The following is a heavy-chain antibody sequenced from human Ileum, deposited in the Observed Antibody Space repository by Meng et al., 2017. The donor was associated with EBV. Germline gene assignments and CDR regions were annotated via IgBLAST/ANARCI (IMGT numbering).Heavy chain of an antibody. D-gene: IGHD6-19*01. Sequence: VQQPRLGPVSGKPSVCLSLTLSGSGGSIVCSHWWSGVCQPRGKGMEWIGEIYHSGSTHYNQCVKSRVTISVDKSKNQFSLSMRSVTAADTAVYYCARVGQWLPIDYWGQGTLVTVSS. J-gene: IGHJ4*02. CDR1: GGSIVCSHW. V-gene: IGHV4-4*02. CDR3: ARVGQWLPIDY. CDR2: IYHSGST.